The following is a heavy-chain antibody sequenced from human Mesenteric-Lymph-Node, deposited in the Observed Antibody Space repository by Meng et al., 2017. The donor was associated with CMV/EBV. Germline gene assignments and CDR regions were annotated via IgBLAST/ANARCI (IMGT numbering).Heavy chain of an antibody. J-gene: IGHJ5*02. CDR2: ISGSGGSK. D-gene: IGHD2-2*01. Sequence: TNAMSWVRQAPGKGLEWVSAISGSGGSKYYADSVKGRFTISRDNSKNTLYLQMNSLRAEDTAVYYCAKSGYCSSTSCSRWGNWFDPWGQGTLVTVSS. V-gene: IGHV3-23*01. CDR1: TNA. CDR3: AKSGYCSSTSCSRWGNWFDP.